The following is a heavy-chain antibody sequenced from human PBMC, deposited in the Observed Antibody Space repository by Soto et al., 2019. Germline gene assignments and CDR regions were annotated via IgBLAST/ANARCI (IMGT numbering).Heavy chain of an antibody. V-gene: IGHV3-23*01. J-gene: IGHJ5*02. CDR3: EKDHPIGLLLPGSAP. CDR2: ISGSGDST. Sequence: GKGLEWVSAISGSGDSTYYVDSVKGRFTISRDNSNNTLYLQMNSLRAEDTAVYYCEKDHPIGLLLPGSAPWRQGTLVTVSS. D-gene: IGHD2-21*02.